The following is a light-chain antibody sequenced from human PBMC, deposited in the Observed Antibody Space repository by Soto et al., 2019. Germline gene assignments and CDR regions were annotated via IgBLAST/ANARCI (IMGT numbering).Light chain of an antibody. Sequence: EIVMTQSPATLSVSPGERVTLSCRASQSVSSNLAWYQQKPGQAPRLLIYGASTRDTGISARFSGSGSGTEFTLTITRLEPEDFAVYYCQHYGTSALFGPGTKVDI. J-gene: IGKJ3*01. CDR2: GAS. CDR3: QHYGTSAL. CDR1: QSVSSN. V-gene: IGKV3-15*01.